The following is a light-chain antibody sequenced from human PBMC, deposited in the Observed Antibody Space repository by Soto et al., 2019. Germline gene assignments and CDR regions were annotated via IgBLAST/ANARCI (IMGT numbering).Light chain of an antibody. CDR1: QSVSSH. V-gene: IGKV3-15*01. J-gene: IGKJ3*01. CDR3: QQYNNWPQGT. CDR2: GAS. Sequence: EIVMTQSPSTLSVSPGDRATLSCRASQSVSSHFAWYQQKPGKAPRLLIYGASTRATGIPARFSGSGSGTALSLTISSLQSEDFAVSYCQQYNNWPQGTFGPGTKVEIK.